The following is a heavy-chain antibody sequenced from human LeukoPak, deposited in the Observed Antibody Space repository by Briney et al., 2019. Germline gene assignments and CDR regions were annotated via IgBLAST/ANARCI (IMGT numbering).Heavy chain of an antibody. Sequence: SGPALVRPTQTLTLTFTFSGFSLSTSGMCVSWIRQPPVKALEWLARIDWDDDKYYITSLKTRLTISKDPSKNQVVLTMTNMDTVDTATYYCARIRYGDYAFDYWGQGTLVTVSS. V-gene: IGHV2-70*11. CDR2: IDWDDDK. D-gene: IGHD4-17*01. CDR3: ARIRYGDYAFDY. CDR1: GFSLSTSGMC. J-gene: IGHJ4*02.